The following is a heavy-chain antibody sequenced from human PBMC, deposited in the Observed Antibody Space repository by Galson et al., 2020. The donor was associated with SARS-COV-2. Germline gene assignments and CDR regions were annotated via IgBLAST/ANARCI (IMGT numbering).Heavy chain of an antibody. Sequence: GGSLRLSCAASGFTFDDYAMHWVRPAPGKGLGWVSGISLNSGSIGYADSVKGRFTISRDNAKNSLYLQMNSLRAEDTALYYCATLGADYYYYMDVWGKGTTVTVSS. J-gene: IGHJ6*03. V-gene: IGHV3-9*01. CDR3: ATLGADYYYYMDV. CDR2: ISLNSGSI. CDR1: GFTFDDYA. D-gene: IGHD3-16*01.